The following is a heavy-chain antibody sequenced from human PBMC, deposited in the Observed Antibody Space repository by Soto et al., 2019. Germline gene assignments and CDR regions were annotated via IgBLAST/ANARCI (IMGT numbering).Heavy chain of an antibody. J-gene: IGHJ4*02. CDR2: INPSDSYT. V-gene: IGHV5-10-1*01. Sequence: GESLKISCKRSGYSFTSYWISWVRQMPGKGLEWMGRINPSDSYTNYSPSFQGHVTVSVDKSISTAYLQWSSLKSSDTAMYYCAIRWGRGISRYYFDYWGQGTLVTVSS. CDR1: GYSFTSYW. CDR3: AIRWGRGISRYYFDY. D-gene: IGHD2-21*02.